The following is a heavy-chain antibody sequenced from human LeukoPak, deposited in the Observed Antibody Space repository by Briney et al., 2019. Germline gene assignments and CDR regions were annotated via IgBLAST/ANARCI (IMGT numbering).Heavy chain of an antibody. CDR2: IYPGDSDT. J-gene: IGHJ4*02. CDR1: GYSFTSYW. V-gene: IGHV5-51*01. D-gene: IGHD3-3*01. Sequence: GESLKISCKGSGYSFTSYWIGWVRQMPGKGLEWMGIIYPGDSDTRYSPSFQSQVTISADKSISTAYLQWSSLKASDTAMYYCARGGIDFWSGYYAREFDYWGQGTLVTVSS. CDR3: ARGGIDFWSGYYAREFDY.